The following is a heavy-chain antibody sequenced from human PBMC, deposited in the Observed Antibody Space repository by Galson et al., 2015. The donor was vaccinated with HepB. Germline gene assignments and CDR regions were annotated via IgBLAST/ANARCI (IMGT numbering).Heavy chain of an antibody. CDR2: IYTSGST. CDR3: AAGHVLLWFGELSPPAFDY. J-gene: IGHJ4*02. Sequence: ETLSLTCTVSGGSISSYYWSWIRQPAGKGLEWIGRIYTSGSTNYNPSLKSRVTMSVDTSKNQFSLKLSSVTAADTAVYYCAAGHVLLWFGELSPPAFDYWGQGTLVTVSS. V-gene: IGHV4-4*07. D-gene: IGHD3-10*01. CDR1: GGSISSYY.